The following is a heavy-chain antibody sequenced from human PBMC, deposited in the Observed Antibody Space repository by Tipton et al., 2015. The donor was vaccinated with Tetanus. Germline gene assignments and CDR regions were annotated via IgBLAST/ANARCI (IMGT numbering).Heavy chain of an antibody. D-gene: IGHD1-1*01. CDR3: ARANNDIPKKGPFDS. CDR1: GGLLSTGGYF. V-gene: IGHV4-31*11. Sequence: LRLSCAVSGGLLSTGGYFWNWIRQQPGKGPEWIGYIYYSGDTFYNPSLKSRVSISVDTSKNQFSLNLRSVTAADTAVYYCARANNDIPKKGPFDSWGQGTLVIVSS. CDR2: IYYSGDT. J-gene: IGHJ4*02.